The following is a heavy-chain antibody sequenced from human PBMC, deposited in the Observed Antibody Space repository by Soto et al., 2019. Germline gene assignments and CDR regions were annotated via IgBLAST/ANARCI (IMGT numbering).Heavy chain of an antibody. CDR2: LFYSGGT. Sequence: QLQLQESGPGLVKPSETLSLTCSVSGDSISTSNYYWGWIRQPPGKGLEWIGHLFYSGGTYYNPSLKSRVSISVDTSKNEVSRKWTSITAADTAIYFCARRGGGDYLFDSWGQGILVTVSS. J-gene: IGHJ4*02. CDR1: GDSISTSNYY. CDR3: ARRGGGDYLFDS. D-gene: IGHD4-17*01. V-gene: IGHV4-39*07.